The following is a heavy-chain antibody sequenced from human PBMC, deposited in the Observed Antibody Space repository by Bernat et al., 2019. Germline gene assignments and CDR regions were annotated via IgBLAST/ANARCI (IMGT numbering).Heavy chain of an antibody. D-gene: IGHD4-17*01. V-gene: IGHV3-9*01. Sequence: EVQLVESGGGLVQPGRSLRLSCAASGFTFDDYAMHWVRQAPGKGLEWVSGISWNSGSIGYADSVKGRFTISRDNAKNSLYLQMNSLRAEDTAVYFCAKDMTTVTTRLDYWGQGTLVTVSS. J-gene: IGHJ4*02. CDR3: AKDMTTVTTRLDY. CDR2: ISWNSGSI. CDR1: GFTFDDYA.